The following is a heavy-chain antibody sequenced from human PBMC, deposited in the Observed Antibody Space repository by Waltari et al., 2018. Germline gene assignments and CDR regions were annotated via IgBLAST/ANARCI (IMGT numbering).Heavy chain of an antibody. CDR1: GGTFSSYA. V-gene: IGHV1-69*08. CDR2: IIPIFGTA. CDR3: ARDEDDILTGYYKGYFDY. D-gene: IGHD3-9*01. J-gene: IGHJ4*02. Sequence: QVQLVQSGAEVKKPGSSVKVSCKASGGTFSSYAISWVRQAPGQGLEWMGRIIPIFGTANYAQKFQGRVTITADKSTSTAYMELSSLRSEDTAVYYCARDEDDILTGYYKGYFDYWGQGTLVTVSS.